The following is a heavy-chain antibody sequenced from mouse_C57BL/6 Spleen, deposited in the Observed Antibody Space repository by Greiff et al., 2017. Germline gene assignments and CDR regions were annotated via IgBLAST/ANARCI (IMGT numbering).Heavy chain of an antibody. CDR3: ARSLYDYGGFYYAMDY. D-gene: IGHD2-4*01. Sequence: QVTLKECGPELVKPGASVKISCKASGYAFSSSWMNWVKQRPGKGLEWIGRIYPGDGDTNYNGKFKGKATLTADKSSSTAYMQLSSLTSEDSAVYFCARSLYDYGGFYYAMDYWGQGTSVTVSS. J-gene: IGHJ4*01. V-gene: IGHV1-82*01. CDR2: IYPGDGDT. CDR1: GYAFSSSW.